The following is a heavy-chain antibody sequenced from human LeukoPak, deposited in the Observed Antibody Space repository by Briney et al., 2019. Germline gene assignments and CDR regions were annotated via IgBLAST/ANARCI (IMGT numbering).Heavy chain of an antibody. J-gene: IGHJ3*02. Sequence: PSETLSLTCTVSGGSISSYCWSWIRQPPGKGLEWIWYIYYSGSTNYNPSLKSRVTISVDTSKNQFSLKLSSVTAADTAVYYCARDLPAYCSGGSCYSFAFDIWGQGTMVTVSS. CDR3: ARDLPAYCSGGSCYSFAFDI. CDR1: GGSISSYC. D-gene: IGHD2-15*01. V-gene: IGHV4-59*01. CDR2: IYYSGST.